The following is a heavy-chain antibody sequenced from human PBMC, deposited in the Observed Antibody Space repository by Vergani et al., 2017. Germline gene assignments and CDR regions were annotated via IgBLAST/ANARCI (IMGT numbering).Heavy chain of an antibody. CDR1: GGSISSYY. J-gene: IGHJ4*02. D-gene: IGHD2-8*01. V-gene: IGHV4-59*01. Sequence: QVQLQESGPGLVKPSETLSLTCTVSGGSISSYYWSRIRQPPGKGLEWIGYIYYSGSTNYNPSLKSRVTISVDTSKNQFSLKLSAVTAGDTAVYYCARGGHGWHPVFYWGQGTLVT. CDR3: ARGGHGWHPVFY. CDR2: IYYSGST.